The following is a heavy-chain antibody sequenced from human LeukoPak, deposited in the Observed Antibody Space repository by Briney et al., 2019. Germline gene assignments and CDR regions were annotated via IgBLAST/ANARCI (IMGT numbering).Heavy chain of an antibody. CDR2: ISGSGGST. D-gene: IGHD6-13*01. J-gene: IGHJ4*02. CDR3: ARELGVGSAAALGY. Sequence: PGGSLRLSCAASGFTFSSYAMSWVRQAPGKGLEWVSAISGSGGSTYYADSVKGRFTISRDNSKNTLYLQMNSLRAEDTAVYYCARELGVGSAAALGYWGQGTLVTVSS. V-gene: IGHV3-23*01. CDR1: GFTFSSYA.